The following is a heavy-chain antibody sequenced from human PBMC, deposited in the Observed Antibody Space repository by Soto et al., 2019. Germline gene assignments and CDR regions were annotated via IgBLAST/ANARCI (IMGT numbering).Heavy chain of an antibody. CDR3: ARGNHRWLQLWYFDL. CDR1: GGTFSSYT. Sequence: SVKVSCKASGGTFSSYTISWVRQAPGQGLEWMGGIIPIFGTANYAQKYQGRVTITSDESTSTAYMELSSLRSEDTAVYYCARGNHRWLQLWYFDLWGRGTLVTVSS. V-gene: IGHV1-69*13. D-gene: IGHD5-12*01. J-gene: IGHJ2*01. CDR2: IIPIFGTA.